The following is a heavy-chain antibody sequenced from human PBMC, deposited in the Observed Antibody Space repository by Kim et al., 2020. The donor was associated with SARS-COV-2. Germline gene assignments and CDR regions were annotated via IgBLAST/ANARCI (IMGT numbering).Heavy chain of an antibody. J-gene: IGHJ4*02. CDR3: ARGPISYTYGHLDS. CDR2: IYYSGSF. CDR1: GDSISSSY. D-gene: IGHD5-18*01. Sequence: SETLSLTCSVSGDSISSSYWSWIRQPPGKGLEWIGYIYYSGSFSYNPSLKSRVTISVDTSKNQFSLRLNSVTAADTAVYYCARGPISYTYGHLDSWGQGTLVTVSS. V-gene: IGHV4-59*01.